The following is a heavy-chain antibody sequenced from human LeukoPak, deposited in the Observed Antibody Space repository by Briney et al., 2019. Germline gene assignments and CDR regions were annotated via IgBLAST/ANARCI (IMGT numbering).Heavy chain of an antibody. CDR3: ARALGRYYYYY. J-gene: IGHJ4*02. CDR2: INHSGST. Sequence: SETLSLTCAVYGGSFSGYYWSWIRQPPGKGLEWIGEINHSGSTNYNPSLKSRVTISVDTSKNQFSLKLSSVTAADTAVYYCARALGRYYYYYWGQGTLVTVSS. V-gene: IGHV4-34*01. D-gene: IGHD3-22*01. CDR1: GGSFSGYY.